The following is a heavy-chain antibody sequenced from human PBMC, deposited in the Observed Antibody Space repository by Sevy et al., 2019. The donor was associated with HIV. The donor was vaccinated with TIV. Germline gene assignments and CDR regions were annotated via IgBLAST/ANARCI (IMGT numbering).Heavy chain of an antibody. CDR3: AKESLSSITMIRGVPKYNWFDP. J-gene: IGHJ5*02. CDR2: ISYDGGNE. Sequence: GGSLRLSCTASGFTFSSYGMHWVRQAPGKGLEWVAVISYDGGNEYYADSVKGRFTISRDNSKNTLFLQMNSLSAEDTAVYYCAKESLSSITMIRGVPKYNWFDPWGQGTLVIVSS. CDR1: GFTFSSYG. D-gene: IGHD3-10*01. V-gene: IGHV3-30*18.